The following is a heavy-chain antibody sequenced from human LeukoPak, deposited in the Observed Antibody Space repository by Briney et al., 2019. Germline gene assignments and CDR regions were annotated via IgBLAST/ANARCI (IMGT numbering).Heavy chain of an antibody. CDR2: INHSGST. D-gene: IGHD5-12*01. CDR3: ARMEPGGYEFGY. CDR1: GGSISSGDYY. J-gene: IGHJ4*02. Sequence: SQTLSLTCTVSGGSISSGDYYWSWIRQPPGKGLEWIGEINHSGSTNYNPSLKSRVTISVDTSKNQFSLKLSSVTAADTAVYYCARMEPGGYEFGYWGQGTLVTVSS. V-gene: IGHV4-30-4*08.